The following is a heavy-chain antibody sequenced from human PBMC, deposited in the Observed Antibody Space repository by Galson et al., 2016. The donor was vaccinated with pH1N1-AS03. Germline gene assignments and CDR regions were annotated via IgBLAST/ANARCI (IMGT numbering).Heavy chain of an antibody. J-gene: IGHJ4*02. CDR3: ARVDSSTYSDGWVPFDY. V-gene: IGHV3-53*01. CDR2: IYTGGDT. CDR1: GLSVAKNY. Sequence: SLRLSCAVSGLSVAKNYMSWVRQAPGKGLEWVSSIYTGGDTFYTDSVRGRFTISRDDPKNTLYLQMNSLRAADTAMYYCARVDSSTYSDGWVPFDYWGQGTLATVSS. D-gene: IGHD5-24*01.